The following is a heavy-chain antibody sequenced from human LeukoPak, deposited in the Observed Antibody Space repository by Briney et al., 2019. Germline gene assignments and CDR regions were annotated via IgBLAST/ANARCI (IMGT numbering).Heavy chain of an antibody. CDR2: VSGSGDGT. CDR3: AKERLGGNYGDYAVDY. D-gene: IGHD4-17*01. CDR1: GFTFTSYA. Sequence: GGSLRLSCAASGFTFTSYAMSWVRQAPGRGLEWVSSVSGSGDGTYYADSVKGRFTISRDNSKKTLDLHMDSLRAEDTAVYYCAKERLGGNYGDYAVDYWGQGTMVTVSS. J-gene: IGHJ4*02. V-gene: IGHV3-23*01.